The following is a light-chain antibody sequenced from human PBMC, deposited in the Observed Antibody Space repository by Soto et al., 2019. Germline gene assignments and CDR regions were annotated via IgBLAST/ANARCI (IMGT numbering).Light chain of an antibody. Sequence: DTQMTQSPSSLSASVGDRVTITYRASQSISSYLSWYQQKPGKAPKRLIYVGSTLQSGVPSRFSGSGSGTDFTLTISSLQPEDFATYFCQQTYTTPFTFGGGTKVDIK. CDR3: QQTYTTPFT. J-gene: IGKJ4*01. V-gene: IGKV1-39*01. CDR2: VGS. CDR1: QSISSY.